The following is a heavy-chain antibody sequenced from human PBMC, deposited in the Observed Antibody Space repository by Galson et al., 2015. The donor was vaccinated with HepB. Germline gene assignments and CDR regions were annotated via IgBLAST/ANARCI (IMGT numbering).Heavy chain of an antibody. V-gene: IGHV3-30-3*01. J-gene: IGHJ6*02. CDR3: ASSSSWYYYYYGMDV. CDR2: ISYDGSNK. D-gene: IGHD6-13*01. Sequence: SLRLSCAASGFTFSSYAMHWVRQAPGKGLEWVAVISYDGSNKYYADSVKGRFTISRDNSKNTLYLQMNSMRAEDMAVYYCASSSSWYYYYYGMDVWGQGTTVTVSS. CDR1: GFTFSSYA.